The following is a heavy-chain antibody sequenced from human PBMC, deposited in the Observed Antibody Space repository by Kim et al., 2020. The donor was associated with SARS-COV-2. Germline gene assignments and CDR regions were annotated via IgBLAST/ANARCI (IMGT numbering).Heavy chain of an antibody. Sequence: GGSLRLSCAASGFTFSTYWMTWVRQAPGKGLEWVVNIKQDGSEKYYVDSVKGRFTISRDNAKNSLYLQMNSLRAEDTAVYYCARVASGYSSSWYVWFDPWGQGTLVTVSS. V-gene: IGHV3-7*03. CDR3: ARVASGYSSSWYVWFDP. CDR2: IKQDGSEK. D-gene: IGHD6-13*01. J-gene: IGHJ5*02. CDR1: GFTFSTYW.